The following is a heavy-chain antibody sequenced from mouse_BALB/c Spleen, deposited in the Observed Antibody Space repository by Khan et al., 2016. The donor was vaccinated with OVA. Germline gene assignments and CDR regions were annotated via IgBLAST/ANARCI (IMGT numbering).Heavy chain of an antibody. V-gene: IGHV3-2*02. CDR3: ARKNYYGYAMDY. CDR2: ISYSGST. J-gene: IGHJ4*01. D-gene: IGHD1-1*01. Sequence: EVKLEESGPGLVKPSQSLSLTCTVTGYSITSGYAWNWIRQFPGNKLEWMGYISYSGSTSYNPSLRSRISITRDTSKNQFFLQLNSVTTEDTATYYCARKNYYGYAMDYWGQGTSVTVPS. CDR1: GYSITSGYA.